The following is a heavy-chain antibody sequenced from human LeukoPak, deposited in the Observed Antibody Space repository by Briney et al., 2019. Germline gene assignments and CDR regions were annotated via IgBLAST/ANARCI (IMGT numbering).Heavy chain of an antibody. CDR3: ARVRKVTAIPAFGTFDY. J-gene: IGHJ4*02. Sequence: PSETLSLTCTVSGCSISSSSYYWGWIRQPPGKGLEWIGSIYYSGSTYYNPSLKSRVTMSVDTSKNQFSLKLSSVTAADTAVYYCARVRKVTAIPAFGTFDYWGQGTLVTVSS. CDR1: GCSISSSSYY. V-gene: IGHV4-39*01. D-gene: IGHD2-21*02. CDR2: IYYSGST.